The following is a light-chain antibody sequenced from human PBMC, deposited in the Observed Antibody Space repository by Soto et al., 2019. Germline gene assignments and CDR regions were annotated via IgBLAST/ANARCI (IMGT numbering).Light chain of an antibody. CDR1: QSVSSN. V-gene: IGKV3D-15*01. CDR2: GAS. Sequence: EIVMTQSPATLSVSPGERATLSCRASQSVSSNLAWYQQKPGQAPRLLIYGASTRATGIPARFSGSGSGTEFTLTISGLQSEDFAVYYCQQYHNWPPLTFGGGTKVDNK. J-gene: IGKJ4*01. CDR3: QQYHNWPPLT.